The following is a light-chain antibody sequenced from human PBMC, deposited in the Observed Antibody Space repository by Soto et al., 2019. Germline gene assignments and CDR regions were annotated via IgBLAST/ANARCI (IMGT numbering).Light chain of an antibody. V-gene: IGKV3-20*01. CDR3: QQYGSSTGWT. J-gene: IGKJ1*01. CDR1: QSGSSSY. CDR2: GAS. Sequence: IVLTQSPCTLFLSPGERATLSWSAIQSGSSSYLAWYQQKPGQAPRLLIYGASSRATGIPDRFSGSGSGTDFTLTISRLEPEDFAVYYCQQYGSSTGWTFGQGTKVDI.